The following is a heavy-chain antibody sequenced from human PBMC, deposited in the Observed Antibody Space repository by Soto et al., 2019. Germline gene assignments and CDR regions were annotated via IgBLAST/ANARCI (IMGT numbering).Heavy chain of an antibody. CDR2: VNPSGGHT. J-gene: IGHJ4*02. CDR3: ARGGHVVVVTAALDY. Sequence: QVQLVQSGAEVKKPGASVKVSCKASGDTFTDYYIHWVRQAPGQGLEWMGTVNPSGGHTTYAQHFLGRMTMPRHTSTSTPYIELTSLTSADTAKYYCARGGHVVVVTAALDYWGQGTLVTVSS. V-gene: IGHV1-46*01. CDR1: GDTFTDYY. D-gene: IGHD2-21*02.